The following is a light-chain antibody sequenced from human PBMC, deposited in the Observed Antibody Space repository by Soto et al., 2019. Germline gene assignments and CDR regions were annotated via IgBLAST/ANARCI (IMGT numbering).Light chain of an antibody. Sequence: QPVLTQSSSASASLGSSVKLTCTLSGGHSSYIIAWHQQQPGKAPRYLMKLEGSGSYNKGSGVPDRFSGSSSGADRYLTISNLQSEDEADYYCETWDSNTRVFGTGTQLTVL. CDR3: ETWDSNTRV. CDR2: LEGSGSY. CDR1: GGHSSYI. J-gene: IGLJ1*01. V-gene: IGLV4-60*03.